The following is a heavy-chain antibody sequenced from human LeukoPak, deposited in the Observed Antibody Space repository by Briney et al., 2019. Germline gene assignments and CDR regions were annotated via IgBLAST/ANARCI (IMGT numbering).Heavy chain of an antibody. CDR2: ISGSGGST. J-gene: IGHJ4*02. Sequence: GGSLRLSCAASGFTFSSYAMSWVRQAPGKGLEWVSAISGSGGSTYYADSVKGRFTISRDNSKNTLYLQMNSLRAEDTAVYYCAKDPYYYGSGSYEYWGQGTLVTVSS. CDR1: GFTFSSYA. V-gene: IGHV3-23*01. D-gene: IGHD3-10*01. CDR3: AKDPYYYGSGSYEY.